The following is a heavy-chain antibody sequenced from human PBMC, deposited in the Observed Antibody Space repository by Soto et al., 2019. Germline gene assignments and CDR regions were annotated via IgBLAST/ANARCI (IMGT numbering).Heavy chain of an antibody. CDR1: GFTFSSYS. CDR3: ARDRVWHSGSYYNSLGNNWFDP. CDR2: ISSSSSYI. V-gene: IGHV3-21*01. D-gene: IGHD3-10*01. J-gene: IGHJ5*02. Sequence: EVQLVESGGGLVKPGGSLRLSCAASGFTFSSYSMNWVRQAPGKGLEWVSSISSSSSYIYYADSVKGRFTISRDNAKNSLYLQMNSLRAEDTAVYYCARDRVWHSGSYYNSLGNNWFDPWGQGTLVTVSS.